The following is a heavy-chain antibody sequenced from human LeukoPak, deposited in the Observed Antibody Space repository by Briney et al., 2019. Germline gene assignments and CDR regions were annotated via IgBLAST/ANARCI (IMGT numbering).Heavy chain of an antibody. D-gene: IGHD3-22*01. V-gene: IGHV3-11*01. CDR1: GFTFSDYS. Sequence: PGGSLRLSCAASGFTFSDYSMSWIRQAPGKGLEWVSYIRSSGSTIYYADSVKGRFTISRDNAKNSLYLQMNSLRAEDTAVYYCARGLYYYDSSGPGYFDYWGQGTLVTVSS. CDR2: IRSSGSTI. CDR3: ARGLYYYDSSGPGYFDY. J-gene: IGHJ4*02.